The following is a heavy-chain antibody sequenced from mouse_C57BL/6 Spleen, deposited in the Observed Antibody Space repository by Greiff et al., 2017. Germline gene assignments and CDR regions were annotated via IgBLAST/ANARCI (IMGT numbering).Heavy chain of an antibody. D-gene: IGHD1-1*01. CDR2: IDPSDSYT. CDR1: GYTFTSYW. V-gene: IGHV1-69*01. J-gene: IGHJ1*03. CDR3: ARGRPSYWDFDV. Sequence: VQLQQPGAELVMPGASVKLSCKASGYTFTSYWMHWVKQRPGQGLEWIGEIDPSDSYTNYNQKFKGKSTLTVDKSSSTAYMQLSSLTSEDSAVYYCARGRPSYWDFDVWGTGTTVTVSS.